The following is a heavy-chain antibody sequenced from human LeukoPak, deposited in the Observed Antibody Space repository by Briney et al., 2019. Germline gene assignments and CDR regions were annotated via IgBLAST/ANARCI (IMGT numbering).Heavy chain of an antibody. CDR1: GFTFSSYW. CDR2: INEHGSIT. V-gene: IGHV3-74*01. Sequence: GGSLRLSCAASGFTFSSYWMHWVRQAPGEGLVWVSRINEHGSITDYADSVKDRFTISRDNAKNTLYLRMNSLRAEDTAMYYCARDVGGAGSHWGQGTLVTVSS. J-gene: IGHJ4*02. D-gene: IGHD3-10*01. CDR3: ARDVGGAGSH.